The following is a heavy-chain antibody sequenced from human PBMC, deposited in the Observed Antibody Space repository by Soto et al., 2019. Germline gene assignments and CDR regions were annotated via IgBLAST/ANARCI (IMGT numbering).Heavy chain of an antibody. D-gene: IGHD3-10*01. CDR3: ARHVVRGGASYYYYGMAV. V-gene: IGHV1-18*01. CDR2: ISAYNGNT. CDR1: GYTFTSYG. J-gene: IGHJ6*02. Sequence: QVQLVQSGAEVKKPGASVKVSCKASGYTFTSYGISWVRQAPGQGLEWMGWISAYNGNTNYAQKLQGRVTMTTDTATSKGYMELRSLRSDDTAVYYCARHVVRGGASYYYYGMAVWGQGTTVTVSS.